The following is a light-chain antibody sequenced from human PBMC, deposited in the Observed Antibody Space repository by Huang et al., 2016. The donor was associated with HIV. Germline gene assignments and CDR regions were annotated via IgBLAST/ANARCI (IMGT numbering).Light chain of an antibody. Sequence: IVITQSPLSLHVTPGEPASISCRSSQSLLHSHGYHYLDWYRQKPGQAPQLLISLSSSRASGVPDRFSGSGSVTDFTLKISRVEAEDVGIYFCMQALQTPRTFGQGTRLEIK. J-gene: IGKJ5*01. CDR2: LSS. CDR3: MQALQTPRT. V-gene: IGKV2-28*01. CDR1: QSLLHSHGYHY.